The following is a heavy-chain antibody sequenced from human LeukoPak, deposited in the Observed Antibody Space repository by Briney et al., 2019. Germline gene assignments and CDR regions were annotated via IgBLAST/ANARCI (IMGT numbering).Heavy chain of an antibody. CDR3: ARDPRNKGPEP. Sequence: GSLRLSCAASGFTFSGYWMFWVRQAPGKGLVWVSRINGDGSSTTHADFVKGRFSISRDNAKNTLYLQMNSLRAEDTAVYYCARDPRNKGPEPWGQGTLVTVSS. J-gene: IGHJ5*02. V-gene: IGHV3-74*01. CDR1: GFTFSGYW. D-gene: IGHD2/OR15-2a*01. CDR2: INGDGSST.